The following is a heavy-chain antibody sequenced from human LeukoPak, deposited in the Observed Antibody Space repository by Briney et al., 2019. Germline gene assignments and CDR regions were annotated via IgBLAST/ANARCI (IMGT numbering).Heavy chain of an antibody. CDR2: IYYSGST. V-gene: IGHV4-30-4*01. Sequence: SETLSLTCTVADGSIRSDDYYWSWIRQAPGKGLEWLGYIYYSGSTYYNPSLEGRITISLEMSKNQFSLKLSSVTAADTAMYYCARTLPRQHLVPHLDYWGQGTLVTVSS. CDR3: ARTLPRQHLVPHLDY. D-gene: IGHD6-13*01. CDR1: DGSIRSDDYY. J-gene: IGHJ4*02.